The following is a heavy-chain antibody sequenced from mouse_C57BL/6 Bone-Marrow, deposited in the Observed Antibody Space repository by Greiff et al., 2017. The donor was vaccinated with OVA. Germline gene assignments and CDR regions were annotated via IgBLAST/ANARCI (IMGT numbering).Heavy chain of an antibody. V-gene: IGHV1-75*01. CDR3: ARRPYYYGSSYVNWYFDV. CDR2: IFPGSGST. D-gene: IGHD1-1*01. Sequence: VQLQESGPELVKPGASVKISCKASGYTFTDYYINWVKQRPGQGLEWIGWIFPGSGSTYYNEKFKGKATLTVDKSSSTAYMLLSSLTSEDSAVYFCARRPYYYGSSYVNWYFDVWGTGTTVTVSS. CDR1: GYTFTDYY. J-gene: IGHJ1*03.